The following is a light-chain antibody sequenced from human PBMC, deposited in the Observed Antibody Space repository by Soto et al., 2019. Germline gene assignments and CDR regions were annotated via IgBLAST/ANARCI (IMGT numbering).Light chain of an antibody. CDR2: DAY. V-gene: IGKV3-11*01. Sequence: EVVLTQSPVTLSLSPGERCTLSCRASQSFRGLLAWYQQKPGQAPRLLIYDAYNRATGIPPRFSGSGSGTDFTLTISSLEPEDFAVYYCQQYGSSGTFGQGTKV. CDR1: QSFRGL. CDR3: QQYGSSGT. J-gene: IGKJ1*01.